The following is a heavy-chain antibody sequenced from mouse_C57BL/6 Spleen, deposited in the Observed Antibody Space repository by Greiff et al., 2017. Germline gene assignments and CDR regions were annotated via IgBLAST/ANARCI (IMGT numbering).Heavy chain of an antibody. D-gene: IGHD2-2*01. CDR2: IDPEDGDT. J-gene: IGHJ3*01. Sequence: EVQLQQSGAELVRPGASVKLSCTASGFNIKDYYMHWVKQRPEQGLEWIGRIDPEDGDTEYAPKFQGKVTMTADTSSNTAYLQLSSLTSEDTAVYYCTTPYGYDWFAYWGQGTLVTVSA. CDR1: GFNIKDYY. V-gene: IGHV14-1*01. CDR3: TTPYGYDWFAY.